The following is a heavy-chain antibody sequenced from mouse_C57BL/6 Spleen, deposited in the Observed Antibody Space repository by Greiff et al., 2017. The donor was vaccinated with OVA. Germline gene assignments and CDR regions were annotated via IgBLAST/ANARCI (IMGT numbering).Heavy chain of an antibody. J-gene: IGHJ1*03. Sequence: DVMLVESGGDLVKPGGSLKLSCAASGFTFSSYGMSWVRQTPDKRLEWVATISSGGSYTYYPDSVKGRFTISRDNAKNTLYLQMSSLKSEDTAMYYCARPGSSSWYFDVWGTGTTVTVSS. CDR2: ISSGGSYT. V-gene: IGHV5-6*02. D-gene: IGHD1-1*01. CDR1: GFTFSSYG. CDR3: ARPGSSSWYFDV.